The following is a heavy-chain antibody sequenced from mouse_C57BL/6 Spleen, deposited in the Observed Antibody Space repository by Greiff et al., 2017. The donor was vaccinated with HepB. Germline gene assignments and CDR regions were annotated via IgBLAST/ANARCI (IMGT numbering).Heavy chain of an antibody. CDR3: ITGLAY. J-gene: IGHJ3*01. CDR1: GYTFTDYE. D-gene: IGHD3-3*01. CDR2: IDPETGGT. V-gene: IGHV1-15*01. Sequence: VQLQQSGAELVRPGASVTLSCKASGYTFTDYEMHWVKQTPVHGLEWIGAIDPETGGTAYNQKFKGKAILTADKSSSTAYMELPRLPSEDSAVCYCITGLAYWGQGTLVTVSA.